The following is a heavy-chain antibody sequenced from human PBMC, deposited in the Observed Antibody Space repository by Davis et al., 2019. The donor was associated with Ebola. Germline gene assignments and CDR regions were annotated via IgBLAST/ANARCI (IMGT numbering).Heavy chain of an antibody. CDR2: ISAYNGNT. Sequence: ASVKVSCKASGGTFSSYAISWVRQAPGQGLEWMGWISAYNGNTNYAQKLQGRVTMTTDTSTSTAYMELSSLRFEDTAVYYCAGGRSSSWFKWGQGTLVTVSS. CDR3: AGGRSSSWFK. J-gene: IGHJ4*02. D-gene: IGHD6-13*01. CDR1: GGTFSSYA. V-gene: IGHV1-18*01.